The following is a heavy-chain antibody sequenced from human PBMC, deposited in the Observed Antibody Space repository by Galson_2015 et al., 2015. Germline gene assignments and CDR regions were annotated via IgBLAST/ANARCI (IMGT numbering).Heavy chain of an antibody. J-gene: IGHJ6*03. V-gene: IGHV1-8*01. D-gene: IGHD6-13*01. CDR3: AKDIGDIAAAGTDYYYYMDV. CDR2: MNPNSGNT. Sequence: SVKVACKASGYTFTSYDINWVRQAPGQGLEWMGWMNPNSGNTGYAQKFQGRVTISRDNAKNSLYLQMNSLRAEDTALYYCAKDIGDIAAAGTDYYYYMDVWGKGTTVTVSS. CDR1: GYTFTSYD.